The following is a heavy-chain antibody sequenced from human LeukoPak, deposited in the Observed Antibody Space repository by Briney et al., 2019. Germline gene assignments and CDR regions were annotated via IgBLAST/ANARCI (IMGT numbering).Heavy chain of an antibody. J-gene: IGHJ4*02. CDR3: ARVGYCSSTSCSRSFDY. D-gene: IGHD2-2*01. CDR1: GFTFSSYS. CDR2: ISSSSGTV. Sequence: GGALRLSCGASGFTFSSYSINLVRQGSGKGLEWGSYISSSSGTVYYADSVKGRFTISRDNAKNSLYLQMNSLRDEDTAVYYCARVGYCSSTSCSRSFDYWGQGTLVTVSS. V-gene: IGHV3-48*02.